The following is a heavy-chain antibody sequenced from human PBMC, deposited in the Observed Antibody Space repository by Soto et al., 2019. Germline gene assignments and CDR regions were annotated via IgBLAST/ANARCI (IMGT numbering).Heavy chain of an antibody. D-gene: IGHD5-12*01. V-gene: IGHV1-69*01. CDR1: GGTFNNYA. CDR3: AREVTVASYSFDF. Sequence: QVQLVQSGAEVKRPGSSVKVSCTASGGTFNNYALSWVRQAPGQGLEWMGGIIPLFNSANYAQKFQGRVTITADDSTSTAYMELRSLRPDDTAVYYCAREVTVASYSFDFWGQGTLVTVSS. CDR2: IIPLFNSA. J-gene: IGHJ4*02.